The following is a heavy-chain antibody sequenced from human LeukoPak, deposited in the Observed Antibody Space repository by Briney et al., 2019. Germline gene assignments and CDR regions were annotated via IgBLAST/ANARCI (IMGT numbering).Heavy chain of an antibody. V-gene: IGHV1-8*01. Sequence: GASVKVSCKASGYTFTSYDINWVRQATGQGLEWMGWMNPNSGNTGYAQKFRGRVTMTRNTSISTAYMELSSLRSEDTAVYYCAREIADCSSTSCYRGSWFDPWGQGTLVTVSS. CDR1: GYTFTSYD. D-gene: IGHD2-2*01. CDR2: MNPNSGNT. CDR3: AREIADCSSTSCYRGSWFDP. J-gene: IGHJ5*02.